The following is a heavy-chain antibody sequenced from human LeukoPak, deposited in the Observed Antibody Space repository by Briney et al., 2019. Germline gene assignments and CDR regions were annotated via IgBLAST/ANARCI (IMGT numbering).Heavy chain of an antibody. CDR1: GGSISSYY. CDR2: IYYSGST. Sequence: SETLSLTCTVSGGSISSYYWSWIRQPPEKGLEWIGYIYYSGSTNYNPSLKSRVTISVDTSKNQFSLKLSSVTAADTAVYYCARGPQWELLFRPYYYGMDVWGQGTTVTVSS. CDR3: ARGPQWELLFRPYYYGMDV. V-gene: IGHV4-59*01. D-gene: IGHD1-26*01. J-gene: IGHJ6*02.